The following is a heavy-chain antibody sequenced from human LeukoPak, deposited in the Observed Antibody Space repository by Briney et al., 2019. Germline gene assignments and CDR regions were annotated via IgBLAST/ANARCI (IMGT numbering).Heavy chain of an antibody. V-gene: IGHV5-51*01. CDR2: IYPGDSDT. J-gene: IGHJ6*03. CDR1: GYSFNSYW. D-gene: IGHD3-3*02. Sequence: GESLKISCKVSGYSFNSYWIGWVRHMPGKGLEWMGIIYPGDSDTRYSPSFQGQVTISADKSISTAYLQWSSLKAPDTAIYYCARQQIYGISYYYMDVWGKGTTVTVSS. CDR3: ARQQIYGISYYYMDV.